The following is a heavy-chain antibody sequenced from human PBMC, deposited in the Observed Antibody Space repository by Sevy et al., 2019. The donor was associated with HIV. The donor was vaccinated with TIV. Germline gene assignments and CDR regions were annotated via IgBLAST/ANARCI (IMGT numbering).Heavy chain of an antibody. D-gene: IGHD3-22*01. CDR3: ARGGGIYYDSRGFHPQYYFDS. CDR2: VYDSGNS. CDR1: GGSINSFF. J-gene: IGHJ4*02. Sequence: SETVSLTCAVSGGSINSFFWSWIRQSPGKGLEWIGYVYDSGNSEYNPSLRSRVTISVDTSKKQFSLKLRSVTAADSAVYYCARGGGIYYDSRGFHPQYYFDSWGLGTLVTVSS. V-gene: IGHV4-59*01.